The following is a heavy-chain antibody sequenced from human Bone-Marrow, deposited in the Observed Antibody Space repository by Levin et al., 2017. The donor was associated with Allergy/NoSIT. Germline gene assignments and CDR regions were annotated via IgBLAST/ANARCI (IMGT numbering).Heavy chain of an antibody. J-gene: IGHJ4*02. V-gene: IGHV3-74*01. CDR2: INSDGSTL. CDR1: GFTFSGSW. Sequence: ETLSLTCAGSGFTFSGSWMHWVRQAPGKGLVWVSRINSDGSTLSYADSVMGRFTISRDNAKNTLYLQMDSLRVEDTAVYYCARRDYFDDWGQGTLVIVSS. CDR3: ARRDYFDD.